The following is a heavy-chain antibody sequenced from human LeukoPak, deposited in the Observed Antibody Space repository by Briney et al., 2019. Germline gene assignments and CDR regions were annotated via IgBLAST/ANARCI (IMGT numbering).Heavy chain of an antibody. V-gene: IGHV3-23*01. Sequence: GGSLRLSCGASGFTFSSYGISWVRQAPGKGLEWVSTISGSGYNTYYADSVKGRFTISRDNSANTLHLQMDSLRVDDTALYYCAKHSGSYFIYHVDSWGQRTLVTVSS. J-gene: IGHJ4*02. D-gene: IGHD5-12*01. CDR2: ISGSGYNT. CDR3: AKHSGSYFIYHVDS. CDR1: GFTFSSYG.